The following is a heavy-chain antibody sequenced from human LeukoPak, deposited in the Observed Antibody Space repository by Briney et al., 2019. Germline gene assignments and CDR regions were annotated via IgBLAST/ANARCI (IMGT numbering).Heavy chain of an antibody. J-gene: IGHJ4*02. D-gene: IGHD4-17*01. Sequence: GASVKVSCKASGGTFSSYAISWVRQAPGQGLEWMGGIIPIFGTANYAQKFQGRVTITADKSTSTAYMELSSLRSEDTAVYYCARDLDYGDDNHFDYWAREPWSPSPQ. CDR3: ARDLDYGDDNHFDY. CDR1: GGTFSSYA. CDR2: IIPIFGTA. V-gene: IGHV1-69*06.